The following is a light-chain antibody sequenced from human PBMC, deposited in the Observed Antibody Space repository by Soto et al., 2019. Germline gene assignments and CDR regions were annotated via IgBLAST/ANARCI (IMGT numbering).Light chain of an antibody. V-gene: IGKV3-20*01. CDR2: GAS. CDR3: QQYAHT. CDR1: QSVSSSY. J-gene: IGKJ4*01. Sequence: EIVLTQSPGTLSLSPGERATLSCRASQSVSSSYLAWYQQKPGQAPRLLIYGASSRATGIPDRFSGSGSGTDFTLTISRLEPEDFAVYYCQQYAHTFGGGTKVDIK.